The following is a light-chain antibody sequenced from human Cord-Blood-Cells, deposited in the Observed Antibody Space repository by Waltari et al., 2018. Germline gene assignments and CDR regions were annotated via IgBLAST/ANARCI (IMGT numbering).Light chain of an antibody. CDR3: LAWDSSTAV. CDR1: KLGDKY. CDR2: QDS. V-gene: IGLV3-1*01. Sequence: SYELTQPPSVSVSPGQTASITCSGDKLGDKYACWYQQKPGQSPVLVIYQDSKRPSGIPERFSGSNSGNTATLTISGTQAMDEADYYRLAWDSSTAVFGGGTKLTVL. J-gene: IGLJ3*02.